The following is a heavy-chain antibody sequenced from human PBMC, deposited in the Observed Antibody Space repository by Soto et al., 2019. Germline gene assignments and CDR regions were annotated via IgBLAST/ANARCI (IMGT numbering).Heavy chain of an antibody. V-gene: IGHV4-39*01. CDR1: GGSISSSSFH. D-gene: IGHD6-13*01. J-gene: IGHJ5*02. CDR3: ARSERAAGTDWWFDP. Sequence: QLQLQESGPGLVKPSETLSLTCTVSGGSISSSSFHWGWIRQPPGKGLEWIGSIYYSGSTYYSPSLKSRVTISVDTSKPQVSLKLSSVTAADTAVYYCARSERAAGTDWWFDPWGQGTLVTVSS. CDR2: IYYSGST.